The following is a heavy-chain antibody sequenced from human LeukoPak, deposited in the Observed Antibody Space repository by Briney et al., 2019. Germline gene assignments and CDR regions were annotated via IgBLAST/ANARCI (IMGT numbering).Heavy chain of an antibody. CDR3: ARDGGGIAARPPGDY. CDR1: GFTFSSYA. J-gene: IGHJ4*02. D-gene: IGHD6-6*01. Sequence: GGSLRLSCAASGFTFSSYAMSWVRQAPGKGLEWVSAISGSGGSTYYADSVKGRFTISRDNSKNTLYLQMNSLRAEDTAVYYCARDGGGIAARPPGDYWGQGTLVTVSS. CDR2: ISGSGGST. V-gene: IGHV3-23*01.